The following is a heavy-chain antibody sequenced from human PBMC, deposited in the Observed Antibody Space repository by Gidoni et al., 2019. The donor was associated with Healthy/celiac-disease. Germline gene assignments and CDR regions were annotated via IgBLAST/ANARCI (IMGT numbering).Heavy chain of an antibody. D-gene: IGHD3-10*01. CDR2: IYSGGST. J-gene: IGHJ6*02. CDR3: ARELVLLWFGEHIPQPYMDV. Sequence: EVQRVESGAGLIQPGGSLQLSCAASGFTVSSNYMSWVRQAPGKGLEWFSVIYSGGSTYYADSVKGRFTISRDNSKNTLYLQMNSLRAEDTAVYYCARELVLLWFGEHIPQPYMDVWGQGTTVTVSS. CDR1: GFTVSSNY. V-gene: IGHV3-53*01.